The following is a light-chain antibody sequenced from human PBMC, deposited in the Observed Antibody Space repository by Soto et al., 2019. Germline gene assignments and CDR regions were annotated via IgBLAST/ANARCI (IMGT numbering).Light chain of an antibody. J-gene: IGKJ5*01. V-gene: IGKV1-9*01. CDR1: QGISSY. CDR3: QQANSSPRT. CDR2: AAS. Sequence: QSPSSLSACVGERVAIKCRASQGISSYLAWYQQKPGKAPKLLIYAASTLQSGVPSRFSGSGSGTDFTLTISSLQPEDFATYYCQQANSSPRTFGQGTRLEIK.